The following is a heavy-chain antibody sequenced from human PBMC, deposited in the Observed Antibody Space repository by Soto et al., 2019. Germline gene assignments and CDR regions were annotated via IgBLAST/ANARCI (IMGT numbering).Heavy chain of an antibody. D-gene: IGHD6-13*01. J-gene: IGHJ6*02. Sequence: SVKVSCKASGGTFSSYAISWVRQAPGQGLEWMGGIIPIFGTANYAQKFQGRVTITADKSTSTAYMELSSLRSEDTAVYYCASIGGRRSSWYCGMDVWGQGTTVTVSS. V-gene: IGHV1-69*06. CDR2: IIPIFGTA. CDR1: GGTFSSYA. CDR3: ASIGGRRSSWYCGMDV.